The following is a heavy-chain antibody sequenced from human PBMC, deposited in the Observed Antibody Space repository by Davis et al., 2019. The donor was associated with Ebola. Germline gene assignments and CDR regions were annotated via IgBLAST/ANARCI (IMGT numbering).Heavy chain of an antibody. CDR1: GYTFTSYG. CDR2: ISAYNGST. V-gene: IGHV1-18*01. J-gene: IGHJ1*01. D-gene: IGHD6-13*01. CDR3: ARGDLGSSWDAEYFQH. Sequence: ASVKVSCKASGYTFTSYGISWVRQAPGQGLEWMGWISAYNGSTNYAQKLQGRVTMTTDTSTSTAYMELRSLRSDDTAVYYCARGDLGSSWDAEYFQHWGQGTLVTVSS.